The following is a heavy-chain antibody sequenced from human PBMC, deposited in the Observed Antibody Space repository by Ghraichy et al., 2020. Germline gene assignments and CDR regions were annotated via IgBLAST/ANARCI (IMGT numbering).Heavy chain of an antibody. D-gene: IGHD1-26*01. CDR2: IYHSGST. CDR3: ARGIVGARTNWFDP. J-gene: IGHJ5*02. CDR1: GGSISRGGYS. V-gene: IGHV4-30-2*01. Sequence: SETLSLTCAVSGGSISRGGYSWSWIRQPPGKGLEWIGYIYHSGSTYYNPSLTSRVTISVVRSKNQFSLKLSSVTAADTAVYYCARGIVGARTNWFDPWGQGTLVTVSS.